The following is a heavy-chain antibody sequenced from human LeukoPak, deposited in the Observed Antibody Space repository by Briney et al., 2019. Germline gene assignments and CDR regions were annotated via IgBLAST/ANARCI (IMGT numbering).Heavy chain of an antibody. V-gene: IGHV3-7*01. CDR2: IKQDGSEK. CDR1: GFTFSSYW. J-gene: IGHJ6*03. CDR3: ARDKPLFYYYYMDV. Sequence: GGSLRLSCAASGFTFSSYWMSWVRQAPGKGLEWVANIKQDGSEKYYVDSVKGRFTISRDNAKNSLYLQMNGLRAEDTAVYYCARDKPLFYYYYMDVWGKGTTVTVSS.